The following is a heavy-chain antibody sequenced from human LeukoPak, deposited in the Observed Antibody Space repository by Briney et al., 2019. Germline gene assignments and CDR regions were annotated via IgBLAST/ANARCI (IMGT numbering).Heavy chain of an antibody. CDR2: ISWDGGST. CDR3: AALDFWTDSSAGDY. Sequence: PGGSLRLSCAASGFTFSSYAMSWVRQAPGKGLEWVSLISWDGGSTYYADSVKGRFTISRDNSKNSLYLQMNSLRTEDTALYYCAALDFWTDSSAGDYWGQGTLVTVSS. D-gene: IGHD3/OR15-3a*01. CDR1: GFTFSSYA. J-gene: IGHJ4*02. V-gene: IGHV3-43*01.